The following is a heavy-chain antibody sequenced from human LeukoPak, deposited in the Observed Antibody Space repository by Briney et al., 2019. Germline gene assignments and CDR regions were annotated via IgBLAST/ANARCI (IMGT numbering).Heavy chain of an antibody. D-gene: IGHD3-22*01. CDR1: GYSISSGYY. V-gene: IGHV4-38-2*02. CDR2: IYHSGST. J-gene: IGHJ4*02. Sequence: SETLSLTCTVSGYSISSGYYWGWIRQPPGKGLEWIGSIYHSGSTYYNPSLKSRVTISVDTSKNQFSLKLSSVTAADTAVYYCARSPLYYYYSSGYYFDYWGQGTLVTVSS. CDR3: ARSPLYYYYSSGYYFDY.